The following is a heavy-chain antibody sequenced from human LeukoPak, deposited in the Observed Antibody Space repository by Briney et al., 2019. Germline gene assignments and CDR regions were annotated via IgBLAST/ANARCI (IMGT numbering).Heavy chain of an antibody. J-gene: IGHJ4*02. CDR1: GYSFTSYW. V-gene: IGHV5-10-1*01. Sequence: GESLKISCKGSGYSFTSYWISWVRQMPGKGLEWMGRIDPSDSYTNYSPSFEGHVTLSADKYISTAYLQWSSLKASDIATYYCARHYGAAGDFDYWGQGTLVTVSS. CDR2: IDPSDSYT. CDR3: ARHYGAAGDFDY. D-gene: IGHD6-13*01.